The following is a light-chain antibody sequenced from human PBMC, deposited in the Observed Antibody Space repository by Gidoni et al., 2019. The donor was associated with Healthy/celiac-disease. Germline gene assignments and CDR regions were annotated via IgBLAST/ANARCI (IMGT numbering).Light chain of an antibody. CDR3: QQSYSTPPYT. Sequence: DIQMTQSPSSLSASVGDRVTITCRASQSISSYLNWYQQKPGKAPKLLIYAASSLQSGVPSRFSGSGSGTDFTLTISRLQPEDFATYYCQQSYSTPPYTFGQXTKLEIK. V-gene: IGKV1-39*01. CDR1: QSISSY. J-gene: IGKJ2*01. CDR2: AAS.